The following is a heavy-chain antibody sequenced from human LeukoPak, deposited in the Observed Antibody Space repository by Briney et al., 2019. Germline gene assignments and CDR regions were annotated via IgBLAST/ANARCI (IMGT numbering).Heavy chain of an antibody. CDR3: ARDRTVYYYDSSADAFDI. V-gene: IGHV4-59*01. Sequence: SETLSLTCTVSGGSISSYYWSWIRQPPGKGLEWIGYIHYSGSTNYNPSLKSRVTISVDTSKNQFSLKLSSVTAADTAVYYCARDRTVYYYDSSADAFDIWGQGTMVTVSS. J-gene: IGHJ3*02. CDR2: IHYSGST. CDR1: GGSISSYY. D-gene: IGHD3-22*01.